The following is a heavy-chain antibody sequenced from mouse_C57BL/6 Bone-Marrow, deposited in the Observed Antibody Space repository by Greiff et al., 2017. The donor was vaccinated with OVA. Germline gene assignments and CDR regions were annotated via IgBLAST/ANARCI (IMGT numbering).Heavy chain of an antibody. V-gene: IGHV1-42*01. CDR1: GYSFTGYY. CDR2: INPSTGGT. J-gene: IGHJ1*03. D-gene: IGHD2-3*01. CDR3: ARAGWLLRYFDV. Sequence: EVKLQESGPELVKPGASVKISYKASGYSFTGYYMNWVKQSPEKSLEWIGEINPSTGGTTYNQKFKAKATLTVDKSSSTAYMQLKSLTSEDSAVYYCARAGWLLRYFDVWGTGTTVTVSS.